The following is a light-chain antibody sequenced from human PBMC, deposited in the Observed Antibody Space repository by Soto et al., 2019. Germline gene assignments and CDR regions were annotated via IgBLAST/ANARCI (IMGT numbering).Light chain of an antibody. CDR3: MQGTYWPYT. V-gene: IGKV2-30*01. CDR1: QSPLYSDGNTY. CDR2: KVS. J-gene: IGKJ2*01. Sequence: EVVMTQSPLSLPVTLGQPASISCRSSQSPLYSDGNTYLNWFHQRPGQSPRRLIYKVSHRDPGVPDRFGGSGSGTDFTLQISRVEAEDVGVYYCMQGTYWPYTFGQGTKLEIK.